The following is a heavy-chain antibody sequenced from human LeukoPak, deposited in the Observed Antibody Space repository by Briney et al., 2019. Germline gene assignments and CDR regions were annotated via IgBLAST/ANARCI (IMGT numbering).Heavy chain of an antibody. CDR2: ISNDENNK. D-gene: IGHD4-23*01. CDR1: GFTVSSNY. J-gene: IGHJ4*02. V-gene: IGHV3-30-3*01. Sequence: PGGSLRLSCAASGFTVSSNYMSWVRQAPGKGLEWVAVISNDENNKDYGNSVKGRFTIARDNSKNTLFLQMNSLRVEDTAVYYCVLGHYGGLFDNWGQGALVIVSS. CDR3: VLGHYGGLFDN.